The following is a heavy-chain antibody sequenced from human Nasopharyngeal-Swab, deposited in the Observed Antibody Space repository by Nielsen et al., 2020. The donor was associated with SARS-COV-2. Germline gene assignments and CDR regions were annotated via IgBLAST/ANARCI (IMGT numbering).Heavy chain of an antibody. CDR2: INPSGGST. CDR3: ARDYGDYVFWFDP. J-gene: IGHJ5*02. D-gene: IGHD4-17*01. Sequence: ASMKVSCKASGYTFTSYYMHWVRQAPEQGLEWMGIINPSGGSTSYAQKFQGRVTMTRDTSTSTVYMELSSLRSEDTAVYYCARDYGDYVFWFDPWGQGTLVTVSS. V-gene: IGHV1-46*01. CDR1: GYTFTSYY.